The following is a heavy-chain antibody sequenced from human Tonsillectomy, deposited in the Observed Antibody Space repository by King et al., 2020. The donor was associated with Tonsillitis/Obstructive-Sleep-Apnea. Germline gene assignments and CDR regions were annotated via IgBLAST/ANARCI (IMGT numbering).Heavy chain of an antibody. CDR2: IDPSDSYS. Sequence: VQLVQSGAEVKKPGESLRISCKGSGSSLTSYWISWVRQMPGKGLEWMGRIDPSDSYSNYSPSFQGHVTISADKSISTAFLQWSSLKASETAMYYCASSADPYGSGSYLSNGMDVWGQGTTVTVSS. J-gene: IGHJ6*02. D-gene: IGHD3-10*01. V-gene: IGHV5-10-1*03. CDR3: ASSADPYGSGSYLSNGMDV. CDR1: GSSLTSYW.